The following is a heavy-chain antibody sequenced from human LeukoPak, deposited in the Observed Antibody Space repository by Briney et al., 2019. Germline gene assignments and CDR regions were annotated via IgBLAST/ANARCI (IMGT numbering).Heavy chain of an antibody. CDR2: IYSGGST. CDR1: GFTVSSNY. Sequence: GGSLGLSCAASGFTVSSNYMSWVRQAPGKGLEWVSVIYSGGSTYYADSVKGRFTISRDNSKNTLYLQMNSLRAEDTAVYYCARDFWSGYYIIDYWGQGTLVTVSS. D-gene: IGHD3-3*01. J-gene: IGHJ4*02. CDR3: ARDFWSGYYIIDY. V-gene: IGHV3-53*01.